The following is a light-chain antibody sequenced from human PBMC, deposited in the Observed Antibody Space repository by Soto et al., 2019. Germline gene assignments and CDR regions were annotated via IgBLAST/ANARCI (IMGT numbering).Light chain of an antibody. J-gene: IGLJ1*01. CDR2: DVT. CDR3: CSYEGSTLYV. CDR1: SSDVGVSRS. V-gene: IGLV2-11*01. Sequence: LTQPRSVSGSPGQSVTISCTGTSSDVGVSRSVSWYQQHPGKAPKLIISDVTKRPSGVPYRFSGSKSGNTASLTISGLQAADEADYYCCSYEGSTLYVFGTGTKVTVL.